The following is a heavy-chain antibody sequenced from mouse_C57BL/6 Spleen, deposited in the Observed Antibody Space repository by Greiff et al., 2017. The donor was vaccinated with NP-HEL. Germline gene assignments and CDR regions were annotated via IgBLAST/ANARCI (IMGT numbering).Heavy chain of an antibody. CDR1: GYTFTDYY. V-gene: IGHV1-19*01. CDR3: ARKDYGSSLWYFDV. D-gene: IGHD1-1*01. J-gene: IGHJ1*03. CDR2: INPYNGGT. Sequence: VQLKQSGPVLVKPGASVKMSCKASGYTFTDYYMNWVKQSHGKSLEWIGVINPYNGGTSYNQKFKGKATLTVDKSSSTAYMELNSLTSEDSAVYYCARKDYGSSLWYFDVWGTGTTVTVSS.